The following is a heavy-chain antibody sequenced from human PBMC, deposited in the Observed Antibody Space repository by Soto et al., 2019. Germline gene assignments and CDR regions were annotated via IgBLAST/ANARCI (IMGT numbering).Heavy chain of an antibody. V-gene: IGHV3-7*01. CDR1: GFSFSSSW. Sequence: EVQLVESGGGLVQPGGSLRLACAASGFSFSSSWMNWVRQAPGKGLEWVGNINEDGSVKNYADSMKGRFTLSRDNAKNSLYVQLNSLRAEDTAIYYCARDPDFSAFDIWGQGTKVTVSS. CDR2: INEDGSVK. CDR3: ARDPDFSAFDI. J-gene: IGHJ3*02.